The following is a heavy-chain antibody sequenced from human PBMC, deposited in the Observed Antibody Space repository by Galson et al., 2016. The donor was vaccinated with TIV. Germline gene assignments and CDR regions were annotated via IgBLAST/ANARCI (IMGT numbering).Heavy chain of an antibody. Sequence: SVKVSCKASGYTFTRYYMHWMRQAPGQGLEWMGVIDPSGGSTTYAQKFQGRVTMTRDTSTSTVYMELSSLTSEDTAVYYCVKYDSSGYYYGNFDYWGQGTLVIVSS. CDR1: GYTFTRYY. CDR3: VKYDSSGYYYGNFDY. D-gene: IGHD3-22*01. J-gene: IGHJ4*02. V-gene: IGHV1-46*01. CDR2: IDPSGGST.